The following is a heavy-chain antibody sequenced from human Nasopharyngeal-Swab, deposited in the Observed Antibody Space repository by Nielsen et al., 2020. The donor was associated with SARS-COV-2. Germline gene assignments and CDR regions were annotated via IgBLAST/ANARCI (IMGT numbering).Heavy chain of an antibody. D-gene: IGHD2-15*01. CDR1: GYTFTVYY. J-gene: IGHJ4*02. Sequence: ASVKVSCKASGYTFTVYYMHWVRQAPGQGLEWMGWINPNSGGTNYAQQFQGRVTMTRDTSISTAYMELSRLRSDDTAVYYCARALGYCSGGSCYPFGYWGQGTLVTVSS. V-gene: IGHV1-2*02. CDR3: ARALGYCSGGSCYPFGY. CDR2: INPNSGGT.